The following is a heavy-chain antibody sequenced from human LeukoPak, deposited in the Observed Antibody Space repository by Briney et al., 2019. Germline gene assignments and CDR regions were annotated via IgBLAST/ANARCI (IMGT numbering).Heavy chain of an antibody. J-gene: IGHJ4*02. CDR1: GYSFSSYW. CDR3: ARGDLRGASKFDY. CDR2: IYPGDSDT. Sequence: GESLKISCQGSGYSFSSYWIGWVRQMPGKGLEWMGIIYPGDSDTRYSPSFQGQVTMSADKSISTAYLQWSSLEASDTAMYYCARGDLRGASKFDYWGQGTLVTVSS. D-gene: IGHD1-26*01. V-gene: IGHV5-51*01.